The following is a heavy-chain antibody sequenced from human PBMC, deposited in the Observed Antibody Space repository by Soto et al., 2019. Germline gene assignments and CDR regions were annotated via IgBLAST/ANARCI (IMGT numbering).Heavy chain of an antibody. D-gene: IGHD2-15*01. CDR3: AKETYSGPLDY. V-gene: IGHV3-30*18. CDR1: RFTFSSYG. Sequence: QVQLVESGGGVVQPGRSLRLSCAASRFTFSSYGMHWVRQAPGKGLEWVAVISYDGSNKYYADSVKGRFTISRDNSKNTLYLQMNSLRADDTAVYYCAKETYSGPLDYWGQGTLVTVSS. J-gene: IGHJ4*02. CDR2: ISYDGSNK.